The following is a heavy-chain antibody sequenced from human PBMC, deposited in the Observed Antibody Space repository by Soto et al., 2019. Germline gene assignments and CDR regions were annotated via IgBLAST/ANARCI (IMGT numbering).Heavy chain of an antibody. CDR2: ISADGSSQ. J-gene: IGHJ4*02. CDR1: GFTFSRSP. V-gene: IGHV3-30-3*01. D-gene: IGHD2-15*01. CDR3: ARPVVAGTPDY. Sequence: QVQLVESGGGEVQPGTSLRLSCAASGFTFSRSPMHWVRQAPGKGLDWVGLISADGSSQHYADSVRGRFIISRDNCRSTVSLQMGRLRAEDTAVYYCARPVVAGTPDYWGQGTMVSVSS.